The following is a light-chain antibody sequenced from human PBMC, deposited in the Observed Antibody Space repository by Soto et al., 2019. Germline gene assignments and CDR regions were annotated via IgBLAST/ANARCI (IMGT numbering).Light chain of an antibody. CDR1: QSLLDSDDGKTY. CDR3: MQRIEFPWT. Sequence: DIVMTQTPLSLPVTPGEPASISCRSSQSLLDSDDGKTYLDWYLQKPGQSPQLLSYTLSYRASGAPDRVSGSGSRTDFTLKVSWVEAGDVGVYYFMQRIEFPWTFGQGTKVEIK. J-gene: IGKJ1*01. CDR2: TLS. V-gene: IGKV2-40*01.